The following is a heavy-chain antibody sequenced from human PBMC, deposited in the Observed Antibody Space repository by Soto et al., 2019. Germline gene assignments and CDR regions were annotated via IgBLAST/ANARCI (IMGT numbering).Heavy chain of an antibody. CDR2: IYYSGNT. CDR1: GGSISTVVYF. D-gene: IGHD3-10*01. J-gene: IGHJ6*02. Sequence: QVQLQESGPGLVKPSQTLSLTCSVTGGSISTVVYFWSWIRQHPGEGLEWIGSIYYSGNTYHNPSLKSRVSISVDTSENQFSLKLNSVTAADTAVYYCARTPTFGHYVSYGMDVWGRGTTVTVSS. V-gene: IGHV4-31*03. CDR3: ARTPTFGHYVSYGMDV.